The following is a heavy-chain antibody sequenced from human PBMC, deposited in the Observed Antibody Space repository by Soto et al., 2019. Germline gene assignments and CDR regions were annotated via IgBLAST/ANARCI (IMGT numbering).Heavy chain of an antibody. J-gene: IGHJ6*03. D-gene: IGHD4-4*01. Sequence: SETLSLTCAVYGGSFSGYYWSWIRQPPGKGLEWIGEINHSGSTNYNPSLKSRVTISVDTSKNQFSLKLSSVTAADTAVYYCARNGALQRGAYYYYYMDVWGKGTTVTVSS. CDR3: ARNGALQRGAYYYYYMDV. CDR1: GGSFSGYY. CDR2: INHSGST. V-gene: IGHV4-34*01.